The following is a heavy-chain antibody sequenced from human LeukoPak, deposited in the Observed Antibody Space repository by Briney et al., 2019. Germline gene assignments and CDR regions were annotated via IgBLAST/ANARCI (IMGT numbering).Heavy chain of an antibody. V-gene: IGHV1-69*13. CDR2: IIPIFGTA. CDR1: GGTFSSYA. J-gene: IGHJ6*02. CDR3: ARVGGNCGGDCYLYGMDV. D-gene: IGHD2-21*02. Sequence: SVKVSCKASGGTFSSYAISWVRQAPGQGLEWMGGIIPIFGTANYAQKFQGRVTITADESTSTAYMELSSLRSEDTAVYYCARVGGNCGGDCYLYGMDVWGQGTTVTVSS.